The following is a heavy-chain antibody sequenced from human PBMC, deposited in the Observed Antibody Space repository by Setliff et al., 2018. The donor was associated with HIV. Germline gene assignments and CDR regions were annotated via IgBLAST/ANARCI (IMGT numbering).Heavy chain of an antibody. D-gene: IGHD2-2*01. CDR1: GYTLTELS. V-gene: IGHV1-24*01. J-gene: IGHJ3*01. Sequence: GASVKVSCKVSGYTLTELSMHWVRQAPGKGLEWMGGFDPEDGETIYAQKFQGRVTMTEDTSTDTAYMELRSLRSDDTAMYYCARDDSLVLVPAIMRGDGFDVWGQGTMVTVSS. CDR2: FDPEDGET. CDR3: ARDDSLVLVPAIMRGDGFDV.